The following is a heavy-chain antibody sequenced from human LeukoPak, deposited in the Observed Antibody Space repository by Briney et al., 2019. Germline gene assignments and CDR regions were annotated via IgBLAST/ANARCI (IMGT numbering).Heavy chain of an antibody. V-gene: IGHV4-59*01. CDR1: GGSISSYY. J-gene: IGHJ5*02. Sequence: PSETLSLTCTVSGGSISSYYWSWIRQPPGKGLEWIGYIYYSGSTNYNPSLKSRVTISVDTSKNQFSLKLSAVTAADTAVYYCAREPGGFDPWGQGTLVTVSS. D-gene: IGHD3-10*01. CDR3: AREPGGFDP. CDR2: IYYSGST.